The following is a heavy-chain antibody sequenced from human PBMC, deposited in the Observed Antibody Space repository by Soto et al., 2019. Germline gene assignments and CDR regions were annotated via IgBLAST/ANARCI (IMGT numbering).Heavy chain of an antibody. V-gene: IGHV3-33*01. CDR2: IWYDGSNK. D-gene: IGHD3-10*01. J-gene: IGHJ3*02. CDR1: GFTFSSYG. Sequence: HPGGSLRLSCAASGFTFSSYGMHWVRQAPGKGLEWVAVIWYDGSNKYYADSVKGRFTISRDNSKNTLYLQMNSLRAEDTAVYYCARGADVMVRGSDAFDIWGQGTMVTVSS. CDR3: ARGADVMVRGSDAFDI.